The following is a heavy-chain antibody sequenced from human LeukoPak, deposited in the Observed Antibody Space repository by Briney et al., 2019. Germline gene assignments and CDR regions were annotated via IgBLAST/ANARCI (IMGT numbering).Heavy chain of an antibody. CDR3: ARGGRYSSGWPKTYYFDY. D-gene: IGHD6-19*01. Sequence: PSETLSLTCTVSGGSISSSSYYWGWIRQPPGKGLEWIGEINHSGSTNYNPSLKSRVTISVDTSKNQFSLKLSSVTAADTAVYYCARGGRYSSGWPKTYYFDYWGQGTLVTVSS. J-gene: IGHJ4*02. V-gene: IGHV4-39*07. CDR1: GGSISSSSYY. CDR2: INHSGST.